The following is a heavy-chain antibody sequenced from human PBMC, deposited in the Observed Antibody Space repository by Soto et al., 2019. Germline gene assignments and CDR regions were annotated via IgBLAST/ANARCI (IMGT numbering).Heavy chain of an antibody. Sequence: PGGSLRLSCAASGFTFSNAWMSWVRQAPGKGLEWVGRIKSKTDGGTTDYAAPVKGRFTISRDDSKNTLYLQMNRLKTEDTAVYYCNTDLQGGYYYYGMDVWGQGTTVTVSS. V-gene: IGHV3-15*01. J-gene: IGHJ6*02. D-gene: IGHD1-1*01. CDR2: IKSKTDGGTT. CDR3: NTDLQGGYYYYGMDV. CDR1: GFTFSNAW.